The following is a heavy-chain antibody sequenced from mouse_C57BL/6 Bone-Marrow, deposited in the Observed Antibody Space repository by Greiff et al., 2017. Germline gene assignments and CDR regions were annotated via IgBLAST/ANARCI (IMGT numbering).Heavy chain of an antibody. D-gene: IGHD1-1*01. CDR2: IDPSDSYT. Sequence: QVQLKQPGAELVKPGASVKLSCKASGYTFTSYWMQWVKQRPGQGLEWIGEIDPSDSYTNYNQKFKGKATLTVDTSSSTAYMQLSSLTSEDSAVYYCARDLRAMDYWGQGTSVTVSS. CDR1: GYTFTSYW. J-gene: IGHJ4*01. V-gene: IGHV1-50*01. CDR3: ARDLRAMDY.